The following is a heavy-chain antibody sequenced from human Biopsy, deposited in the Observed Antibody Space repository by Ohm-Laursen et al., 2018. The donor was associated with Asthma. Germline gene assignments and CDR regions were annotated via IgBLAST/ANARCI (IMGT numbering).Heavy chain of an antibody. CDR2: ISYDGSSI. D-gene: IGHD6-19*01. CDR3: AREGVAGTHIED. CDR1: GFSFGSYG. Sequence: LRLSCAASGFSFGSYGMHWVRQAPGKGLEWVAVISYDGSSIYYADSVKGRFTISRDNSKNTLSLQMNSLTAEDTAVYYCAREGVAGTHIEDWGQGTLVTVSS. J-gene: IGHJ4*02. V-gene: IGHV3-30*03.